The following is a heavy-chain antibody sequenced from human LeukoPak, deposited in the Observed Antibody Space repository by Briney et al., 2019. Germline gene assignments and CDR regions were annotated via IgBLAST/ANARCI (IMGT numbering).Heavy chain of an antibody. CDR1: GYTFTSYG. V-gene: IGHV1-18*01. CDR2: ISAYNGNT. D-gene: IGHD4-17*01. J-gene: IGHJ5*02. Sequence: ASVKVSCKASGYTFTSYGISWVRQGPGQGRERMGWISAYNGNTNYAQKLQGRVTMTTDTSTSTAYMDLRSLSSDDTAVYYCARVSSGDYVWGHMTWGPGTLVTVSS. CDR3: ARVSSGDYVWGHMT.